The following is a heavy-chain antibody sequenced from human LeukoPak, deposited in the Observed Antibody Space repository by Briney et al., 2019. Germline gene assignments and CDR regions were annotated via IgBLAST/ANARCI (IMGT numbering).Heavy chain of an antibody. CDR1: GGSITNTNY. Sequence: SGTLSLTCGVAGGSITNTNYWTWVRPPPGKGLEWIGEVNLQGSTNYNPSLMGRVAISVDTSENPISLQLTSVTAADTAVYYCAREGGPYPPLDYSGQGTLVTVPS. CDR3: AREGGPYPPLDY. J-gene: IGHJ4*02. V-gene: IGHV4-4*02. CDR2: VNLQGST.